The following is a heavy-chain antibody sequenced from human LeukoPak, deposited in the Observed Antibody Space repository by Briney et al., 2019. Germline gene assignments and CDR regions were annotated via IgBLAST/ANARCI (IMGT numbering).Heavy chain of an antibody. CDR1: GFIFSNYA. J-gene: IGHJ5*01. CDR2: VSASGSAT. D-gene: IGHD6-13*01. Sequence: GGSLRLSCTASGFIFSNYAMTWVRQAPGKGLEWVSTVSASGSATYYADSVKGRFTISRDNSKNTLYLQMNTLRAEDTAVYYCTKRGIAVVGSNCFDSWGQGTLVTVSS. CDR3: TKRGIAVVGSNCFDS. V-gene: IGHV3-23*01.